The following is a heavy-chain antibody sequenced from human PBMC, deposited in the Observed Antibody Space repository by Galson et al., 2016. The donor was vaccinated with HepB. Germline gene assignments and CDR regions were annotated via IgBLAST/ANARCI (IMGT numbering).Heavy chain of an antibody. J-gene: IGHJ4*02. D-gene: IGHD2-8*01. Sequence: SVKVSCKASGYIFTSFDIHWVRQAPGQGLEWVGWINPNTGNTGYAQKFQGRVTMTRDTYTNTAYMELTGLTSEDTALYFCTKINGHRLAGASDFWGRGTQVTASS. V-gene: IGHV1-8*01. CDR1: GYIFTSFD. CDR2: INPNTGNT. CDR3: TKINGHRLAGASDF.